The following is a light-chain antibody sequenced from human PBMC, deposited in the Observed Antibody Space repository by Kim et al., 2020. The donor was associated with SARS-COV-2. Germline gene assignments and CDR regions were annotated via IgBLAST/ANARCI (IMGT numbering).Light chain of an antibody. Sequence: ASLGDRVTINCRASENINTWLAWYQQKPGKAPNLLIYLASTLETGVPPRFSGSGSGTDFTLTISSLQPDDFATYYCQHYSRFPYTFGQGTKVDIK. CDR3: QHYSRFPYT. V-gene: IGKV1-5*03. CDR1: ENINTW. CDR2: LAS. J-gene: IGKJ2*01.